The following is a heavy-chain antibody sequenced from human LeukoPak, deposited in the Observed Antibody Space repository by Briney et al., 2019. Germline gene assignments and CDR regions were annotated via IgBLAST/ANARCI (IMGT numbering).Heavy chain of an antibody. CDR3: AREESIGSYQFLHDY. J-gene: IGHJ4*02. CDR1: GYTFTGYY. D-gene: IGHD1-26*01. V-gene: IGHV1-2*02. CDR2: INPNSGGT. Sequence: ASVKVSCKASGYTFTGYYMHWVRQAPGQGLEWMGWINPNSGGTNYAQKFQGRVTMTRDTSISTAYVELSRLRSDDTAVYYCAREESIGSYQFLHDYWGQGTLVTVSS.